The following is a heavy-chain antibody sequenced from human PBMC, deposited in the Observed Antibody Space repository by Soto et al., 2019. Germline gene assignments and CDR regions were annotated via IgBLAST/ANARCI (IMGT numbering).Heavy chain of an antibody. CDR2: INHSGST. J-gene: IGHJ5*02. V-gene: IGHV4-34*01. D-gene: IGHD4-17*01. CDR1: GGSFSGYY. CDR3: ARGDFYDYGDYSRWFDP. Sequence: PSETLSLTCAVYGGSFSGYYWSWIRQPPGKGLEWIGEINHSGSTNCNPSLKSRVTISVDTSKNQFSLKLSSVTAADTAVYYCARGDFYDYGDYSRWFDPWGQGTLVTVSS.